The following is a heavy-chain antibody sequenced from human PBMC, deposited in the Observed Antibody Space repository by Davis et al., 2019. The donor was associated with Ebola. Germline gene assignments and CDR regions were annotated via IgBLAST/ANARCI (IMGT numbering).Heavy chain of an antibody. D-gene: IGHD2-15*01. CDR1: GFTFHDYA. Sequence: PGGSLRLSCVASGFTFHDYAMHWVRQVPVKGLEWVSGVSWNSGNIAYADSVKGRFTISRDNANNSLYLQMNTLRPEDTALYYCAKDRGCSGGSCYSGAYYYGLDVWGQGTTVTVSS. J-gene: IGHJ6*02. V-gene: IGHV3-9*01. CDR2: VSWNSGNI. CDR3: AKDRGCSGGSCYSGAYYYGLDV.